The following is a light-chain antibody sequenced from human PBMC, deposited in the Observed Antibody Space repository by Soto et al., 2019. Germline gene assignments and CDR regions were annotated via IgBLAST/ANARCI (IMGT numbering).Light chain of an antibody. J-gene: IGLJ1*01. Sequence: QSVLTQPPSVSGAPGQRVTISCTGSSSNIGAGYDVQWYQQLPGTAPKLLMYGNSNRPSGVPDRFSGSKSGTSASLAITGLQAEDEADYYCQSYDSSRTALYVFGIGTKVT. CDR2: GNS. V-gene: IGLV1-40*01. CDR1: SSNIGAGYD. CDR3: QSYDSSRTALYV.